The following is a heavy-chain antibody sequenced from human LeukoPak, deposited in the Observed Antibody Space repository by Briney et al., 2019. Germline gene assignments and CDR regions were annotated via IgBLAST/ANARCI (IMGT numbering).Heavy chain of an antibody. CDR2: INPSGGST. D-gene: IGHD1/OR15-1a*01. CDR1: GGTFSSYA. CDR3: ARDITGTDHRYFDY. V-gene: IGHV1-46*01. J-gene: IGHJ4*02. Sequence: ASVKVSCKASGGTFSSYAISWVRQAPGQGLEWMGIINPSGGSTSYAQKFQGRVTMTRDTSTSTVYMELSSLRSEDTAVYYCARDITGTDHRYFDYWGQGTLVTVSS.